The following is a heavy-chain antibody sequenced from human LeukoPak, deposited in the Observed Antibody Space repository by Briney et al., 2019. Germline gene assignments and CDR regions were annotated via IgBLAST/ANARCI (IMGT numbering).Heavy chain of an antibody. D-gene: IGHD6-13*01. CDR3: ARDLRAGIAAAGSHRWFDP. CDR1: GGSISSYY. V-gene: IGHV4-59*01. CDR2: IYYSGST. Sequence: SETLSLTCTVSGGSISSYYWSWIRQPPGKGLEWIGYIYYSGSTNYNPSLKSRVTISVGTSKNQFSLKLSSVTAADTAVYYCARDLRAGIAAAGSHRWFDPWGQGTLVTVSS. J-gene: IGHJ5*02.